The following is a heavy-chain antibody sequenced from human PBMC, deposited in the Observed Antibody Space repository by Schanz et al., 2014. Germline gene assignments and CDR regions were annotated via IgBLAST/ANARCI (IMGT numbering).Heavy chain of an antibody. CDR2: IGYDGSEK. V-gene: IGHV3-33*06. CDR1: GLNFDYYG. D-gene: IGHD3-9*01. Sequence: QVQLVESGGGVVQPGRSLRLSCATSGLNFDYYGMNWVRQAPGKGLEWVANIGYDGSEKYYVDSVKGRFIISRDNSKNTLYLQVNSLRAEDTAVYYCAKHVRSLTGNDYWGQGTLVTVSS. CDR3: AKHVRSLTGNDY. J-gene: IGHJ4*02.